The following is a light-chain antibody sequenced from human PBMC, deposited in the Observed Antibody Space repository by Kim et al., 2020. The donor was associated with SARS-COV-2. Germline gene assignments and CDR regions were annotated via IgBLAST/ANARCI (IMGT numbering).Light chain of an antibody. J-gene: IGLJ2*01. Sequence: SGSPGQKATITCAGEKLGDKYACWYQQKPGQSPVLVIYQDSKRPSGIPERFSGANSGNTATLTISGTQAMEEADYYCQAWDSSTVLSGGGTRLTVL. CDR3: QAWDSSTVL. CDR1: KLGDKY. V-gene: IGLV3-1*01. CDR2: QDS.